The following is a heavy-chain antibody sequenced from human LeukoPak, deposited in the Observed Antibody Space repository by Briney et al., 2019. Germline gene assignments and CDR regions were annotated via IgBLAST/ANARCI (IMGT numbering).Heavy chain of an antibody. J-gene: IGHJ5*02. Sequence: PGGSLRLSCAASGFTFSDYYMSWIRQAPGKGLEWVSYISSSSSYTNYADSVKGRFTISRDNAKNSLYLQMNSLRAEDTAVYYCARDLRSGIAAAANWFDPWGQGTLVTVSS. CDR1: GFTFSDYY. CDR2: ISSSSSYT. CDR3: ARDLRSGIAAAANWFDP. D-gene: IGHD6-13*01. V-gene: IGHV3-11*06.